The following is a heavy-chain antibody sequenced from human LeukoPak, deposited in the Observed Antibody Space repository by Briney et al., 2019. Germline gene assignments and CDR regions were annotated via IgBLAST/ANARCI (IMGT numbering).Heavy chain of an antibody. D-gene: IGHD6-19*01. CDR3: ARGNSSGWYGGFDY. CDR1: RGSITDNY. CDR2: VYYSGGGT. J-gene: IGHJ4*02. V-gene: IGHV4-59*01. Sequence: SETLSLTCTVSRGSITDNYWSWIRQPPGKGLEWIGYVYYSGGGTNYNPSLKSRVTMPVDTSKNHFSLKLGSVTAADTAVYYCARGNSSGWYGGFDYWGQGILVTVSS.